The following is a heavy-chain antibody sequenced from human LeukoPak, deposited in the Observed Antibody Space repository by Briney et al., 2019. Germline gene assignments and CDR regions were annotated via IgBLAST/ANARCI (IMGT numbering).Heavy chain of an antibody. CDR1: GFTFSNYA. V-gene: IGHV3-23*01. Sequence: GGSLRLSCAASGFTFSNYAMSWVRQAPGKGLEWVSAISGTGVGTYYADSVKGRFTISRDNSKNTLYLQMNSLRAEDTAVYYCARGFYYDSSGYYVYYFDYWGQGTLVTVSS. CDR3: ARGFYYDSSGYYVYYFDY. D-gene: IGHD3-22*01. CDR2: ISGTGVGT. J-gene: IGHJ4*02.